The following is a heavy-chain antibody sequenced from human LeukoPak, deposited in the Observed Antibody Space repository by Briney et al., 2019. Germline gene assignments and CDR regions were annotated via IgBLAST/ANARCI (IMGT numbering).Heavy chain of an antibody. Sequence: PSETLSLTCTVSGGSLGSGTYCWGWIRQPPGKGLEWIGDICYSGSTYYNPPLKSRVTISVDTSKNQFSLNVNSVTAADTALYYCARRRDSTFDYWGQGTLVTVSS. CDR2: ICYSGST. D-gene: IGHD2-21*02. CDR3: ARRRDSTFDY. V-gene: IGHV4-39*01. CDR1: GGSLGSGTYC. J-gene: IGHJ4*02.